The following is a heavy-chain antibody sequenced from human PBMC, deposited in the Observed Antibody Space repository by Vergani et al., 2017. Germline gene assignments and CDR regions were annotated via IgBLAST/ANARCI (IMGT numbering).Heavy chain of an antibody. V-gene: IGHV3-23*01. D-gene: IGHD5-12*01. J-gene: IGHJ6*02. Sequence: EVQLLESGGDLVQPGGSLRLSCAASGFTFNHYAMNWVRQAPGKGLEWVSGISGSGGSTYYAGPVKGRFTISRDSSKNTLYLQMNSRSAGDTAVYYCAKANPRNSGYDYLYYYHAMDVWGQGTTVTVSS. CDR1: GFTFNHYA. CDR2: ISGSGGST. CDR3: AKANPRNSGYDYLYYYHAMDV.